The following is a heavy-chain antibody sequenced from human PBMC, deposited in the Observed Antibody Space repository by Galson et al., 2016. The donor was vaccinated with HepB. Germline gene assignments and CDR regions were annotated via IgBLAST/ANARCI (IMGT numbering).Heavy chain of an antibody. J-gene: IGHJ4*02. CDR1: GGSISSSY. CDR2: IEYSGSA. D-gene: IGHD4-23*01. V-gene: IGHV4-59*08. Sequence: SETLSLTCTVSGGSISSSYWSWIRQSPGKGLECIGYIEYSGSANYNPSLKSRVTISVDTSKNQFSLKLSSVTAADTAVYYCARHFPSYNGGLFDYWGQGTLVTVSS. CDR3: ARHFPSYNGGLFDY.